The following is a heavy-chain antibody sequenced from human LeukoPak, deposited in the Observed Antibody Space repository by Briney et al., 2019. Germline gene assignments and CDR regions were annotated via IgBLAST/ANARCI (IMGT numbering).Heavy chain of an antibody. CDR1: KFTFNNYA. V-gene: IGHV3-23*01. CDR2: ISGSGGST. CDR3: AKDPLHYYYMDV. Sequence: GGSLRLSCLASKFTFNNYAMTWVRQAPGKGLEWVSAISGSGGSTYYADSVKGRFTISRDNSKNTLYLQMNSLRAEDTAVYYCAKDPLHYYYMDVWGKGTTVTVSS. J-gene: IGHJ6*03.